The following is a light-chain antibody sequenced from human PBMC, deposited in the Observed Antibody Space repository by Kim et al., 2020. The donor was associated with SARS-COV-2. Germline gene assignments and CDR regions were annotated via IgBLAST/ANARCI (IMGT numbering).Light chain of an antibody. CDR1: QSISSG. V-gene: IGKV1-5*01. Sequence: SAAVGDRGTITGRASQSISSGLAWYQQKPGKAPKLLIYDASSWESGVPSRVSGSGSGTEFTLTISSLQPDDFATYYCQQYNSYLCTFGQGTKLEI. CDR3: QQYNSYLCT. CDR2: DAS. J-gene: IGKJ2*02.